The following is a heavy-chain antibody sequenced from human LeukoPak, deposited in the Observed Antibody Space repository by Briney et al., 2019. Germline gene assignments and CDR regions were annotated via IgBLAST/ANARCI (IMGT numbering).Heavy chain of an antibody. J-gene: IGHJ6*03. Sequence: GGSLRLSCAASGFTFSSYGMHWVRQAPGKGLVWVSRINTDGSSTSYADSVKGRFTISRDNAKNTLYLQMNSLRAEDTAVYYCAKEKGSTWGVYYMDVWGKGTTVTVSS. CDR2: INTDGSST. CDR1: GFTFSSYG. V-gene: IGHV3-74*01. CDR3: AKEKGSTWGVYYMDV. D-gene: IGHD7-27*01.